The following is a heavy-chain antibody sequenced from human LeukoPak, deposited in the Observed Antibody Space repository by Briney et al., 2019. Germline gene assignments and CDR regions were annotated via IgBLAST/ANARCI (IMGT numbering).Heavy chain of an antibody. CDR1: GGSISSSSYY. D-gene: IGHD3-22*01. CDR3: ARQPAYDSSGYYRTHDAFDI. V-gene: IGHV4-39*01. J-gene: IGHJ3*02. Sequence: SETLSLTCTVSGGSISSSSYYWGWIRQPPEKGLEWIGSIYYSGSTYCNPSLKSRVTISVDTSKNQFSLKLTSVTAADTAVYHCARQPAYDSSGYYRTHDAFDIWGQGTMVTVSS. CDR2: IYYSGST.